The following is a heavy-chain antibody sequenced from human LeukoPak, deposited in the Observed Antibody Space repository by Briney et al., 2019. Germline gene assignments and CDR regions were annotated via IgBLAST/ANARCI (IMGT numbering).Heavy chain of an antibody. Sequence: PSETLSLTCTVSGGSISSYYWNWIRQPPGKGLEWIGNIYYSGSTNYNPSLKSRVTISVDTSKNQFSPKLSSVTAADTAVYFCARGKGFGFWGQGTLVTVSS. CDR2: IYYSGST. J-gene: IGHJ4*02. CDR3: ARGKGFGF. CDR1: GGSISSYY. V-gene: IGHV4-59*01.